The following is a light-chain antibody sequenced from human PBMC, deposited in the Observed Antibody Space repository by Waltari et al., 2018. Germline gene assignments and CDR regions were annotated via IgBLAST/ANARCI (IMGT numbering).Light chain of an antibody. Sequence: QSALTHPPSASGSPGQSVAISCTATSSDVGGYNYVSWYQQYPGKAPTLMIYDLNKRPSGVRDRFSGSKAGDTASLTVSGLQAEEEADYYCNSFAGSNNFPWVFGGGTKLTVL. V-gene: IGLV2-8*01. CDR1: SSDVGGYNY. CDR3: NSFAGSNNFPWV. J-gene: IGLJ3*02. CDR2: DLN.